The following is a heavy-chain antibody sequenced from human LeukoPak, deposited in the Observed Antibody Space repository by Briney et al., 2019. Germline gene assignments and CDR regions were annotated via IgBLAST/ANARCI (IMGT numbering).Heavy chain of an antibody. J-gene: IGHJ5*02. V-gene: IGHV4-59*01. CDR3: ARASVAAAGKKWFDP. D-gene: IGHD6-13*01. CDR1: GGSISSYY. Sequence: PSETLSLTCTVSGGSISSYYWSWIRQPPGKGLEWIGYIYYSGSTNYNPSLKSRVTISVDTSKNQFSLKLSSVTAADTAVYYCARASVAAAGKKWFDPWGQGTLVTVSS. CDR2: IYYSGST.